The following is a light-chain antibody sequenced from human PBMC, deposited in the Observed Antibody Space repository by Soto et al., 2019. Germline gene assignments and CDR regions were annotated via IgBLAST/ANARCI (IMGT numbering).Light chain of an antibody. J-gene: IGKJ1*01. CDR1: QSISNL. CDR2: DAS. CDR3: QQYNTYPWT. Sequence: DIHITQSPSTLSASVGDRVTITCRASQSISNLLAWYQQRPGTAPNLLIFDASTLESGVPSRFSGSGSGTEFTLTISGLQPDDFATYYCQQYNTYPWTFGQGTKVDIK. V-gene: IGKV1-5*01.